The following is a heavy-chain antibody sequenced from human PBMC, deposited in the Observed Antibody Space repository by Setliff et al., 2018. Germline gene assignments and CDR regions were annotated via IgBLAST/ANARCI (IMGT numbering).Heavy chain of an antibody. D-gene: IGHD3-22*01. J-gene: IGHJ3*02. CDR3: ANIDYDSSGYYYVGGVAFDI. V-gene: IGHV3-23*01. CDR2: ISGSGGRA. Sequence: GGSLRLSCAASGFTFNSYAMNWVRQAPGKGLEWVSGISGSGGRADYADSVKGRFTISRDNSKNTLYLQMNSLRAEDTAVYYCANIDYDSSGYYYVGGVAFDIWGQGTMVTVSS. CDR1: GFTFNSYA.